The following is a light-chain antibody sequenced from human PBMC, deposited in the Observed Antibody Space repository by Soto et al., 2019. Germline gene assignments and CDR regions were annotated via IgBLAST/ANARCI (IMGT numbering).Light chain of an antibody. CDR3: QQYGSLPYT. CDR1: QSVSSN. CDR2: DAS. V-gene: IGKV3-20*01. Sequence: EIVMTQSPATLSVSPGERATLSCRASQSVSSNLAWYQQKPGQAPRLLIYDASSRATGIPDRFSGSGSGTDFTLTISRLEPEDFAVYHCQQYGSLPYTFGQGTKVDI. J-gene: IGKJ2*01.